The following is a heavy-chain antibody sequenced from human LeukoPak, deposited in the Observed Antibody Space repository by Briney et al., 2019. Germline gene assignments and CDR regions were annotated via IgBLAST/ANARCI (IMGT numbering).Heavy chain of an antibody. CDR1: GYTFTGYY. CDR3: ARVTSYGDYRGWFDP. D-gene: IGHD4-17*01. Sequence: ASVKVSCKASGYTFTGYYMHWVRQAPGQGLEWMGWINPNSGGTSYAQKFQGWVTMTRDTSISTAYMELSRLRSDDTAVYYCARVTSYGDYRGWFDPWGQGTLVTVSS. J-gene: IGHJ5*02. V-gene: IGHV1-2*04. CDR2: INPNSGGT.